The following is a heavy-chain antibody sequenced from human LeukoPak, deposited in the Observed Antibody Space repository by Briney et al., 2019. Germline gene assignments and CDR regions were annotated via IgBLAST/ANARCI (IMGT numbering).Heavy chain of an antibody. Sequence: PGGSLRLSCAASGFTFSSYAMSWVRQAQGKGLEWVSAISGSGGSTYYADSVKGRFTISRDNAKNSLYLQMNSLRAEDTAVYYCARGGYGVPFDSWGQGTLVTVSS. J-gene: IGHJ4*02. CDR2: ISGSGGST. CDR3: ARGGYGVPFDS. V-gene: IGHV3-23*01. D-gene: IGHD4-17*01. CDR1: GFTFSSYA.